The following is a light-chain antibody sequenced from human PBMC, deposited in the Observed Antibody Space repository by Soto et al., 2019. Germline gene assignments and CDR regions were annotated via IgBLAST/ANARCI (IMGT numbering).Light chain of an antibody. CDR3: QQYYSTPPYT. J-gene: IGKJ2*01. V-gene: IGKV4-1*01. CDR1: QSVLYSSNNKNY. Sequence: DFVMTQSPDSLAVSLGERATINCKSSQSVLYSSNNKNYLAWYQQKPGQPPKLLIYWASTRESGVPDRFSGRGSGTDFTLTISSLQAEDVAVYYCQQYYSTPPYTFGQGTKLEIK. CDR2: WAS.